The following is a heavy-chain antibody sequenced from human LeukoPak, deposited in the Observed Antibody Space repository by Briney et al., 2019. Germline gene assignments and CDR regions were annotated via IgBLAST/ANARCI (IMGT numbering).Heavy chain of an antibody. V-gene: IGHV1-18*01. J-gene: IGHJ3*02. D-gene: IGHD2-2*01. CDR1: GYTLINLG. Sequence: ASVKVSCKASGYTLINLGISWVRQAPGQGLEWMGWISFKNGNTNSAQKVQGRVTMTTDTSTSKAYMELVSLRSDDTAVYYCAKGGSTRPWSFDIWGQGTMVTVSS. CDR3: AKGGSTRPWSFDI. CDR2: ISFKNGNT.